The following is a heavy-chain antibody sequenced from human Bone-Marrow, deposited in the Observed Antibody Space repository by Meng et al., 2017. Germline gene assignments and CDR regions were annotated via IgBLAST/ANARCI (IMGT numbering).Heavy chain of an antibody. J-gene: IGHJ4*02. V-gene: IGHV3-23*01. Sequence: GGSLRLSCAASGFTFSSYAMSWVRQAPGKGLEWVSAISGSGGSTYYADSVKGRFTISRDNSKNTRYLQMNSLRAEDTAVYYCAHIPGYSSSWYYGSFDYWGQGTLVTVSS. CDR2: ISGSGGST. D-gene: IGHD6-13*01. CDR3: AHIPGYSSSWYYGSFDY. CDR1: GFTFSSYA.